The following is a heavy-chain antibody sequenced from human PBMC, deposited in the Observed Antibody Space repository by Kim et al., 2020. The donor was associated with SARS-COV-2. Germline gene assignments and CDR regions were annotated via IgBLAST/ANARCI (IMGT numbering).Heavy chain of an antibody. D-gene: IGHD3-10*01. J-gene: IGHJ2*01. V-gene: IGHV3-66*01. Sequence: RFTISRDNSKNTLYLQMNSLRAEDTAVYYCASRPNYGSGSYYKRGLDFDLWGRGTLVTVSS. CDR3: ASRPNYGSGSYYKRGLDFDL.